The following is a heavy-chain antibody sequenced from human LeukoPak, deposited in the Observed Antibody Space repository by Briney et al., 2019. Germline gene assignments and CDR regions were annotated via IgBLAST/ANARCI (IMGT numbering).Heavy chain of an antibody. J-gene: IGHJ4*02. Sequence: SETLSLTCTVSGGSISSYYWSWIRQPAGKGLEWIGRIYTSGSTNYNPSLKSRVTISVDKSKNQFSLKLSSVTAADTAVYYCARGPYYYDSSGYWPFDYWGQGTLGTVSS. CDR2: IYTSGST. V-gene: IGHV4-4*07. D-gene: IGHD3-22*01. CDR1: GGSISSYY. CDR3: ARGPYYYDSSGYWPFDY.